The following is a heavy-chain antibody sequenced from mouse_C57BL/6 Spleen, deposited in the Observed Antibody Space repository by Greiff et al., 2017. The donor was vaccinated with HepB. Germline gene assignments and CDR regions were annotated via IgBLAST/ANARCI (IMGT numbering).Heavy chain of an antibody. J-gene: IGHJ1*03. Sequence: VQLKESGPGLVKPSQSLSLTCSVTGYSITSGYYWNWIRQFPGNKLEWMGYISYDGSNNYNPSLKNRISITRDTSKNQFFLKLNSVTTEDTATYYCARGGLYYWYFDVWGTGTTVTVSS. V-gene: IGHV3-6*01. CDR2: ISYDGSN. CDR3: ARGGLYYWYFDV. CDR1: GYSITSGYY.